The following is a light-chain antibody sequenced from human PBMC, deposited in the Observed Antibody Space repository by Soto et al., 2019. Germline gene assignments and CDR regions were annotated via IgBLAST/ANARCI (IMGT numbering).Light chain of an antibody. Sequence: EIVMTQSPATLSVSPWERATRSCRASQSVSSNLTWYQQKPGQAPRLLIYGASTRATGIPARFSGSGSGTEFTLSISSLQSEDFADYYCQQYNNWPPLTFGGGTKVEIK. J-gene: IGKJ4*01. V-gene: IGKV3-15*01. CDR2: GAS. CDR3: QQYNNWPPLT. CDR1: QSVSSN.